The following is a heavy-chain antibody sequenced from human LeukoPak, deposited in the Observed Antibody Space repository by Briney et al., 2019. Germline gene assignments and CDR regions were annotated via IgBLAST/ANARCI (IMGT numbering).Heavy chain of an antibody. CDR1: GFTFSSYS. J-gene: IGHJ4*02. Sequence: PGGSLRLSCAASGFTFSSYSMNWVRQAPGKGLEWVSSISSSSSYVYYADSVKGRFTISRDNAKNSLYLQMNSLRAEDTAVYYCARDLGGSYRFDYWGQGTLVTVSS. CDR2: ISSSSSYV. V-gene: IGHV3-21*01. CDR3: ARDLGGSYRFDY. D-gene: IGHD1-26*01.